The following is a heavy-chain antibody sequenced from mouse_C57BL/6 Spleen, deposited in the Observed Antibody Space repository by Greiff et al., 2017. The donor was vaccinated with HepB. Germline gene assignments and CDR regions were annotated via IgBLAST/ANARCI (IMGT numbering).Heavy chain of an antibody. CDR1: GYTFTSYG. CDR3: AIGGTGARGFAY. D-gene: IGHD4-1*01. Sequence: VQLQQSGAELARPGASVELSCKASGYTFTSYGISWVKQRTGQGLEWIGEIYPRSGNTYYNEKFKGKATLTADKSSSTAYMELRSLTSEDSAVYFCAIGGTGARGFAYWGQGTLVTVSA. CDR2: IYPRSGNT. V-gene: IGHV1-81*01. J-gene: IGHJ3*01.